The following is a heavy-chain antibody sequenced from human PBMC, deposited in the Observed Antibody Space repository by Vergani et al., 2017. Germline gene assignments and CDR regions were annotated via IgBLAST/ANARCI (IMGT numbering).Heavy chain of an antibody. CDR2: IDHTGRP. J-gene: IGHJ6*03. CDR1: GGSFTSYH. V-gene: IGHV4-34*01. D-gene: IGHD4-11*01. Sequence: QVQLQQWGGGLLKPSETLSLTCVVNGGSFTSYHWTWIRQSPGAGLEWVGDIDHTGRPDYNPTLKSRLTMSVDKSRNQFSLTLNSVTATDTAIYFCARVNTETNGHLYYYDYMDVWGQGTAVTVS. CDR3: ARVNTETNGHLYYYDYMDV.